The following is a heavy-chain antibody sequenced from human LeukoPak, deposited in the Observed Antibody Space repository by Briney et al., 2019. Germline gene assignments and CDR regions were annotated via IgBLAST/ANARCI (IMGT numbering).Heavy chain of an antibody. Sequence: GGSLRLSCAASGFTFSSYSMNWVRQAPGKGLEWVSSISSSSSYIYYADSVKGRFTISRDNAKNSLYLQMNSLRAEDTAVYYCARDGRSSTSCYDWGQGTLVTVSS. CDR2: ISSSSSYI. V-gene: IGHV3-21*01. CDR1: GFTFSSYS. J-gene: IGHJ4*02. D-gene: IGHD2-2*01. CDR3: ARDGRSSTSCYD.